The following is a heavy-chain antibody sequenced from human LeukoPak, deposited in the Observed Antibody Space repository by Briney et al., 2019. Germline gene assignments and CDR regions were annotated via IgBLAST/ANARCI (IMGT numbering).Heavy chain of an antibody. Sequence: GGSLKLSCAASGFTFSGSAMHWVRQASGKGLEWVGRIRSKANSYATAYAASVKGRFTISRDDSKNTAYLQLNSLKTEDTAVHYCTRFGSDDGEYAYWGQGTLVTVSS. CDR3: TRFGSDDGEYAY. CDR1: GFTFSGSA. CDR2: IRSKANSYAT. J-gene: IGHJ4*02. D-gene: IGHD1-1*01. V-gene: IGHV3-73*01.